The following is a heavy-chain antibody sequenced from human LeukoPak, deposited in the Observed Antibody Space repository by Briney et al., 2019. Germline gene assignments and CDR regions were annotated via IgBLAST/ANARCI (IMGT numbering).Heavy chain of an antibody. D-gene: IGHD4/OR15-4a*01. CDR1: GYTFTSYG. CDR3: ARDHEPMKYYGTSDY. Sequence: ASVKVSCKASGYTFTSYGISWVRQAPGQGLEWMGWIGAYNGNTNYAQKLQGRVTMTRDTSTSTAYMELRSLRSDDTAVYYCARDHEPMKYYGTSDYWGQGTLVTVSS. J-gene: IGHJ4*02. V-gene: IGHV1-18*01. CDR2: IGAYNGNT.